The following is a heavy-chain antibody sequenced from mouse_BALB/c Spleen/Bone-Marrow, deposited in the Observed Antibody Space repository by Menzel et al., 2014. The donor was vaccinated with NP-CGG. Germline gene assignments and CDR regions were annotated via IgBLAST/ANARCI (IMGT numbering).Heavy chain of an antibody. CDR2: IDPANGNT. J-gene: IGHJ3*01. D-gene: IGHD1-1*01. Sequence: VQLKESGAELVKPGASVKLSCTASGFNIKDTYMHWVKQRPEQGLEWIGRIDPANGNTKYDPKFQGKATITADTSSNTAYLQLSSLTSEDTAVYYCAFYYYGSSLFAYWGRGTLVTVSA. CDR3: AFYYYGSSLFAY. V-gene: IGHV14-3*02. CDR1: GFNIKDTY.